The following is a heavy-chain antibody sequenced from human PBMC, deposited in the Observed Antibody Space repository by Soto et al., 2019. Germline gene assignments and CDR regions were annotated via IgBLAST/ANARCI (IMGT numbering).Heavy chain of an antibody. D-gene: IGHD2-2*01. Sequence: QVQLVESGGGVVQPGRSLRLSCAASGFTFSSYGMHWVRQAPGKGLEWVAVISYDGSNKYYADSVKGRFTISRDNSKNTLYLQMNSLRAEDTAVYYCARAYLKDIVVVPAAMGWFDPWGQGTLVTVSS. J-gene: IGHJ5*02. CDR3: ARAYLKDIVVVPAAMGWFDP. CDR2: ISYDGSNK. V-gene: IGHV3-30*03. CDR1: GFTFSSYG.